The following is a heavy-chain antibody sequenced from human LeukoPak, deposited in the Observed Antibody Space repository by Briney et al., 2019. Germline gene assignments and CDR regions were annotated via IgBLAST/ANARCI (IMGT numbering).Heavy chain of an antibody. Sequence: SETLSLTCSVSGGSISSYYWSWIRQPPGKGLEWIGYIHYSGSTSYNPSLKSRVTISVDTSKNQFSLKLSSVTAADTAVYYCARKSAYSYGYLDYWGQGTLVTVSS. D-gene: IGHD5-18*01. V-gene: IGHV4-59*01. J-gene: IGHJ4*02. CDR1: GGSISSYY. CDR3: ARKSAYSYGYLDY. CDR2: IHYSGST.